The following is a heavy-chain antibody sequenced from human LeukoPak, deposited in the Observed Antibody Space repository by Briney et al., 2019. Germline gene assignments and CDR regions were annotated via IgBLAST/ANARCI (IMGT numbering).Heavy chain of an antibody. CDR3: ARDDCSGGSPGPYGMDV. D-gene: IGHD2-15*01. CDR2: INPSGGST. J-gene: IGHJ6*02. Sequence: ASVKVSCKASGYTFTSYYMHWVRQAPGQGLEWMGIINPSGGSTSYAQKFQGRVTMTRDTSTSTVYMELSSLRSEDTAVYNCARDDCSGGSPGPYGMDVWGQGTTVTVSS. V-gene: IGHV1-46*01. CDR1: GYTFTSYY.